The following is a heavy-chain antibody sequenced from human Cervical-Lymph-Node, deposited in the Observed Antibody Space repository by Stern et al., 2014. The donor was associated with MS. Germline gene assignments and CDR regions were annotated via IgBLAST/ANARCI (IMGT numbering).Heavy chain of an antibody. CDR3: ARGRDGYKSHFDY. D-gene: IGHD5-24*01. Sequence: QVQLQESGPGLVKPSQTLSLTCTVSGGSISSGGYYWSWIRQHPGKGLEWIGYIYYSVSTYYIPSLKSRVTISVDTSKNQFSLKLSSVTAADTAVYYCARGRDGYKSHFDYWGQGTLVTVSS. CDR1: GGSISSGGYY. V-gene: IGHV4-31*03. J-gene: IGHJ4*02. CDR2: IYYSVST.